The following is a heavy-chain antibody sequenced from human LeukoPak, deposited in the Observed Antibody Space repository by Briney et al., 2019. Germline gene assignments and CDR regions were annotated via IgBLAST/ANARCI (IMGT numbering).Heavy chain of an antibody. CDR1: GFTFSSYW. J-gene: IGHJ4*02. CDR2: INSDGSST. Sequence: PGGSLRLSCAASGFTFSSYWMHWVRQAPGKGLVWVSRINSDGSSTSYADSVKGRFTISRDNAKNTLYLQMNSLRAEDTAVYYCAIGYYDSSGSLDYWGKGTLVTVSS. V-gene: IGHV3-74*01. D-gene: IGHD3-22*01. CDR3: AIGYYDSSGSLDY.